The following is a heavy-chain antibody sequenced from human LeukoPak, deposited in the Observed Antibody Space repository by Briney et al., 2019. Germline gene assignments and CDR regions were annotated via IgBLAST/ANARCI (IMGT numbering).Heavy chain of an antibody. Sequence: GGSLRLSCAASGFTFSTYGMIWVRQAPGKGLEWVSGISGSGGSTDYADSVKGRFTISRDNSKNTLYLQMNSLRAEDTAVYYCARDRGYWGQGTLVTVSS. CDR2: ISGSGGST. J-gene: IGHJ4*02. CDR3: ARDRGY. CDR1: GFTFSTYG. V-gene: IGHV3-23*01. D-gene: IGHD1-26*01.